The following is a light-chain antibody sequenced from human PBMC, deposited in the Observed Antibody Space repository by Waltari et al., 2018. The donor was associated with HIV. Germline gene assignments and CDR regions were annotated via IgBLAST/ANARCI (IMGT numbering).Light chain of an antibody. CDR3: QQYFSTLYT. CDR2: WAS. J-gene: IGKJ2*01. CDR1: QSVLYSSNNKNY. V-gene: IGKV4-1*01. Sequence: DIVMTQSPDSLAVSLGERATINCKSSQSVLYSSNNKNYLAWYQKKPGQPPKLLIYWASSRESGVPDRFSGSGSGTDFTLTISSLQAEDVAVYYCQQYFSTLYTFGQGTKLEIE.